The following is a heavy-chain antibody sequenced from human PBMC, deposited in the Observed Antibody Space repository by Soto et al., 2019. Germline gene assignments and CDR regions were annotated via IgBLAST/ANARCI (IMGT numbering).Heavy chain of an antibody. CDR2: IYHSGTS. D-gene: IGHD3-22*01. V-gene: IGHV4-38-2*01. J-gene: IGHJ5*02. Sequence: SETLSLTCAVSGFSISSGYFWGWIRQPPGKGPEWLGSIYHSGTSYYNPSVKGRVTISVDTTKTQYSLKMSSMTAADTAVYYCARDSSGYYWFDPWGQGTLVTVSS. CDR1: GFSISSGYF. CDR3: ARDSSGYYWFDP.